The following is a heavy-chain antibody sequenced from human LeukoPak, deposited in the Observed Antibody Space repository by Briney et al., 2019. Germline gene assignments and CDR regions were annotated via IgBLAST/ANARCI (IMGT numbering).Heavy chain of an antibody. CDR2: IYYSGST. J-gene: IGHJ6*03. V-gene: IGHV4-59*01. CDR3: ASVPRRAYDFWSGTYYYYYMDV. D-gene: IGHD3-3*01. CDR1: GGSISSYY. Sequence: PSETLSLTCTVSGGSISSYYWSWIRQPPGKGLEWIGYIYYSGSTNNNPSLKSRVTISVDTSKNQFSLKLSSVTAADTAVYYCASVPRRAYDFWSGTYYYYYMDVWGKGTTVTVSS.